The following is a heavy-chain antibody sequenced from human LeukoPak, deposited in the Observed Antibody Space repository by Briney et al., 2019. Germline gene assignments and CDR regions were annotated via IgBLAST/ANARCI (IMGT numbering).Heavy chain of an antibody. V-gene: IGHV1-18*01. J-gene: IGHJ6*02. CDR3: ARWEDCGGDCYSYYGMDV. CDR2: ISAYNGNT. Sequence: ASVKVSCKASGYTFTSYGISWVRQAPGQGLEWMGWISAYNGNTNYAQKLQGRVTMTTDTSTSTAYKELRSLRSDDTAVYYCARWEDCGGDCYSYYGMDVWSQGTTVTVSS. CDR1: GYTFTSYG. D-gene: IGHD2-21*02.